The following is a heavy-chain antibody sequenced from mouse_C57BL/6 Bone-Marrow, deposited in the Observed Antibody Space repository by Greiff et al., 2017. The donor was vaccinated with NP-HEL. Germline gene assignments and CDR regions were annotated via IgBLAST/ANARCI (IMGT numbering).Heavy chain of an antibody. CDR1: GFTFSDFY. CDR3: AEDALDWYLDV. Sequence: EVKVVESGGGLVQSGRSLRLSCATSGFTFSDFYMEWVRQAPGKGLEWIAASRNKANDYTTEYSASVKGRFIVSRDTYQSILYLQMNALRDEDTAIYYCAEDALDWYLDVWDTGNTVTVSS. V-gene: IGHV7-1*01. J-gene: IGHJ1*03. CDR2: SRNKANDYTT.